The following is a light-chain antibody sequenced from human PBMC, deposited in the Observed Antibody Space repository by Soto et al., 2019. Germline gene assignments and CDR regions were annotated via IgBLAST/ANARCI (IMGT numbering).Light chain of an antibody. V-gene: IGLV2-14*01. CDR3: SSYTSSNTPV. J-gene: IGLJ2*01. CDR2: EVS. CDR1: SSDVGAYNY. Sequence: QSALTQPASVSGSPGQSITIFCTGTSSDVGAYNYVSWYQQHPGKAPKLMIFEVSDRPSGVSNRFSGSKSGNTASLTISGLQAEDEADYYCSSYTSSNTPVFGAGTKLTVL.